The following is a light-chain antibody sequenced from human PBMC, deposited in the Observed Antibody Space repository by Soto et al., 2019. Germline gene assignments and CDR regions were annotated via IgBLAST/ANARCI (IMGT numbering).Light chain of an antibody. CDR2: GAS. J-gene: IGKJ2*02. CDR3: QQYNNWPRT. Sequence: EIVMTQSPATLSVSPGERATLSCRASQSVSSNLAWYQQTPGQAPRLLIYGASTRATGIPARFSGSGSGTEFTLNISSLQSEDFAVYYCQQYNNWPRTFGQGNKLEIK. V-gene: IGKV3-15*01. CDR1: QSVSSN.